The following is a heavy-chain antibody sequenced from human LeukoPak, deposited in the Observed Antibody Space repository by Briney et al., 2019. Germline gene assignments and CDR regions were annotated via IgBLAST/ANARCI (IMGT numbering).Heavy chain of an antibody. D-gene: IGHD1-26*01. V-gene: IGHV1-46*01. CDR3: ARDSGSGNNDY. J-gene: IGHJ4*02. CDR2: INPSGGST. Sequence: ASVKVSCKASGYTFTSYYMHWVRQAPGQGLEWMGIINPSGGSTSYAQKFQGRVTITRDTSTSTVYMELSSLRSEDAAVYYCARDSGSGNNDYWGQGTLVTVSS. CDR1: GYTFTSYY.